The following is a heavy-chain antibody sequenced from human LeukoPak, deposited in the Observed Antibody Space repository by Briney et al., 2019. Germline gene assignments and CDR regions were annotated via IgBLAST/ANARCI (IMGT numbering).Heavy chain of an antibody. CDR1: GGSINGYY. D-gene: IGHD6-19*01. J-gene: IGHJ4*02. Sequence: SETLSLTCTVSGGSINGYYWSWIRQPPGKGLEWIGNIYTNGSTNYNPSLKSRVTISVDSSKNQFSLKLSSVTAADRAVYYCARRPSSGWFDFWGQGILVTVSS. V-gene: IGHV4-4*09. CDR3: ARRPSSGWFDF. CDR2: IYTNGST.